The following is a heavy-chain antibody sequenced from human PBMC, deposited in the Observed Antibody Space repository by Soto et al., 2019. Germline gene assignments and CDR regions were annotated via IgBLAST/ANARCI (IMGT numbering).Heavy chain of an antibody. V-gene: IGHV4-39*01. CDR1: SAPVSSSTYT. Sequence: QLQLQESGPGLVKPSETLSLTCTVSSAPVSSSTYTWGWIRQPPGKGLEWIGSIDYSGSTYYNPSRYSRVTVSVDTSKNEFSLKVTSVTAADTAVYYCARLHGYCISSSCHGHYAMDVWGQGTTVTVSS. D-gene: IGHD2-2*01. CDR2: IDYSGST. J-gene: IGHJ6*02. CDR3: ARLHGYCISSSCHGHYAMDV.